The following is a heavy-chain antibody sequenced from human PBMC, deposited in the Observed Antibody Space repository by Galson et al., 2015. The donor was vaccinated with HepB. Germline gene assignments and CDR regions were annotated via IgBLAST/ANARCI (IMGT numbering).Heavy chain of an antibody. CDR1: GGSISSYY. V-gene: IGHV4-59*01. Sequence: ETLSLTCTVSGGSISSYYWSWIRQPPGKGLEWIGYIYYSGSTNYNPSLKSRVTISVDTSKNQFSLKLSSVTAADTAVYYCARLNTAMVLYYFDYWGQGTLVTVSS. J-gene: IGHJ4*02. D-gene: IGHD5-18*01. CDR3: ARLNTAMVLYYFDY. CDR2: IYYSGST.